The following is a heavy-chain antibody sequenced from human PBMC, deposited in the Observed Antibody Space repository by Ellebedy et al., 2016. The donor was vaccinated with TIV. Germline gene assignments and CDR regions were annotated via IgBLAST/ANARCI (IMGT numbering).Heavy chain of an antibody. Sequence: HTGGSLRLSYAASGFTFSSNWMHWVRQAPGKGLVWVSRINSDGRSTSYADSVKGRFTISRDNAKNTLYLQMNSLRAEDTAVYYCARANYYGSGEADYWGQGTLVTVSS. V-gene: IGHV3-74*01. CDR3: ARANYYGSGEADY. CDR2: INSDGRST. CDR1: GFTFSSNW. J-gene: IGHJ4*02. D-gene: IGHD3-10*01.